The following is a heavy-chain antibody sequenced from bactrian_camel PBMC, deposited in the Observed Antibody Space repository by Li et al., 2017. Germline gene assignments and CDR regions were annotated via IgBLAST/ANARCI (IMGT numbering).Heavy chain of an antibody. CDR2: IDSDGGSA. D-gene: IGHD3*01. V-gene: IGHV3S25*01. J-gene: IGHJ4*01. Sequence: QLVESGGGLVQTGGSLRLSCAASGLPYSQYCMGWFRQAPGKEREGLASIDSDGGSATYADSVKGRFTISQDNAKNTVYLQMDSLKPEDTAMYYCAVGKGPSRSACYLDPGRYNYWGQGTQVTVS. CDR1: GLPYSQYC. CDR3: AVGKGPSRSACYLDPGRYNY.